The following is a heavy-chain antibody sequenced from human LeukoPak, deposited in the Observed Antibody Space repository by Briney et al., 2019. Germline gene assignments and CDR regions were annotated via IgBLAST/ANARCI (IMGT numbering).Heavy chain of an antibody. V-gene: IGHV1-8*01. J-gene: IGHJ5*02. CDR2: MNSKSGDT. CDR1: GYTFIDYD. CDR3: ARGGLRAGTGGLDP. D-gene: IGHD1-1*01. Sequence: ASVTVSCKASGYTFIDYDINWVRQAPGQGLEGMGWMNSKSGDTGYAQKFQGRVTMTRKTSISTAYMELSSLRPEDTAVYYCARGGLRAGTGGLDPWGQGTLVIVSS.